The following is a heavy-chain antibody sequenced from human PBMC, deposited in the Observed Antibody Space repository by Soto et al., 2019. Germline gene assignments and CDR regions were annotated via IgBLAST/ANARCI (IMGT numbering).Heavy chain of an antibody. Sequence: GGSLRLSCAASGFTFSSYGMHWVRQAPGKGLEWVAVIWYDGSNKYYADSVKGRFAISRDNSKNTLYLQMNSLRAEDTAVYYCARAYCGGDCYGAFDIWGQGTMVTVSS. D-gene: IGHD2-21*02. V-gene: IGHV3-33*01. CDR3: ARAYCGGDCYGAFDI. CDR2: IWYDGSNK. CDR1: GFTFSSYG. J-gene: IGHJ3*02.